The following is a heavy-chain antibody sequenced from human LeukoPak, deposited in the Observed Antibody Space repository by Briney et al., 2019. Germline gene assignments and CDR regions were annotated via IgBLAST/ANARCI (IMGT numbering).Heavy chain of an antibody. J-gene: IGHJ3*02. Sequence: PGGSLRLSCAASGFTLDDYAMHWVRHAPGKGVEWVCLISGDGGSTYYADCVKGRFKICRDKRKNSLYLQMNSLRTEDTALYYCAKDVDRPGLLWFGANAFDIWGQGTMVTVSS. CDR1: GFTLDDYA. CDR2: ISGDGGST. D-gene: IGHD3-10*01. V-gene: IGHV3-43*02. CDR3: AKDVDRPGLLWFGANAFDI.